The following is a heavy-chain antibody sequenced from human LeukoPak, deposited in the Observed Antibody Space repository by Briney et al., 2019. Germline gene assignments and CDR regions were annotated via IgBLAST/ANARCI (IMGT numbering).Heavy chain of an antibody. V-gene: IGHV3-30*18. D-gene: IGHD6-13*01. CDR3: AKDWRSSSALAVVDY. CDR2: ISYDGSNK. CDR1: GFTFSSYG. Sequence: GGPLRLSCAASGFTFSSYGMHWVRQAPGKGLEWVAVISYDGSNKYYADSVKGRFTISRDNSKNTLYLQMNSLRAEDTAVYYCAKDWRSSSALAVVDYWGQGTLVTVSS. J-gene: IGHJ4*02.